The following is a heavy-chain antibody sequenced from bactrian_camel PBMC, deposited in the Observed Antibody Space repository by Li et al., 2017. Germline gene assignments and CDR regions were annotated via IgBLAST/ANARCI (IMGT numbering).Heavy chain of an antibody. CDR1: GFTFRLAD. CDR3: AFHGDKWSFEY. V-gene: IGHV3S40*01. CDR2: IKSEFDGETT. J-gene: IGHJ4*01. Sequence: DVQLVESGGGLVQPGGSLKLVCKTSGFTFRLADMSWVRQSPGKGYEWVSTIKSEFDGETTSYADSVKGRFTISRDNAKNTVYLQMNSLKSEDTALYYCAFHGDKWSFEYWGQGTQVTVS. D-gene: IGHD8*01.